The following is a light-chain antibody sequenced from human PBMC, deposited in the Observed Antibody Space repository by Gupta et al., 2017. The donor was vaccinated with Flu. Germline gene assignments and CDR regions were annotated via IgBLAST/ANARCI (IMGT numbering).Light chain of an antibody. CDR1: NSDVGGYNY. CDR3: SSYAGSGSV. V-gene: IGLV2-14*01. J-gene: IGLJ3*02. CDR2: GIS. Sequence: QSALTQPASVSGSPGQSLTISCTGTNSDVGGYNYVSWYQQHPGKAPKLMIYGISNRPSGVSNRFSGSRSGNTASLTISGLQAEDEADYYCSSYAGSGSVFGGGTKLTVL.